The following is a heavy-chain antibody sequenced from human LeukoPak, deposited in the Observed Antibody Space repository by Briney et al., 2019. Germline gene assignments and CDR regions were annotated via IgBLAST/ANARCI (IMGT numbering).Heavy chain of an antibody. D-gene: IGHD3-10*01. J-gene: IGHJ4*02. CDR1: GFTVSSYD. CDR3: ARGYYGSGSYWFDY. CDR2: IGTAGDS. Sequence: GGSLRLSCAASGFTVSSYDMHWVRQATGKGLEWVSAIGTAGDSYYPGSVKGRFTISRENAKNSLYLQMNSLRAGDTAVCYCARGYYGSGSYWFDYWGQGTLVTVSS. V-gene: IGHV3-13*01.